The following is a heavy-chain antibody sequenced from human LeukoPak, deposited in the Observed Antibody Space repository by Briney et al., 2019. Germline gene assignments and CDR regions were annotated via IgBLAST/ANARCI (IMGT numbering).Heavy chain of an antibody. V-gene: IGHV3-48*01. CDR1: GFTFSSYS. CDR2: ISSSSSTI. D-gene: IGHD3-9*01. CDR3: AKDYDDKFDY. Sequence: PGGSLRLSCAASGFTFSSYSMNWVRQAPGKGLEWVSYISSSSSTIYYADSVKGRFTISRDNSKNTLYLQMNSLRAEDTALYYCAKDYDDKFDYWGQGTLVTVSS. J-gene: IGHJ4*02.